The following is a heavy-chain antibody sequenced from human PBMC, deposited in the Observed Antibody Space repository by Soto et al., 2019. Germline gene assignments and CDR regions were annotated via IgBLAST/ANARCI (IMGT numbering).Heavy chain of an antibody. V-gene: IGHV1-46*01. J-gene: IGHJ4*02. D-gene: IGHD2-2*01. CDR1: GYTFTSYY. Sequence: GASVKVSCKASGYTFTSYYMHWVRQAPGQGLEWMGIINPSGGSTSYAQRFQGRVTMTRDTSTSTVYMELSSLTSEDTAVYYCARGGGSYAHDYWVQGTPVPVSS. CDR2: INPSGGST. CDR3: ARGGGSYAHDY.